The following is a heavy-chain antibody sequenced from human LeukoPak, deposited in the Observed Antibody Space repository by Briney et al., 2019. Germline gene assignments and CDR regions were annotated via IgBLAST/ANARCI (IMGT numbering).Heavy chain of an antibody. CDR1: GFTFSSYA. J-gene: IGHJ4*02. D-gene: IGHD6-13*01. Sequence: GGSLRLSCAASGFTFSSYAMSWVRQAPGKGLEWVSGISGNGGYTYYADSVKGRFTISRDNSKNTLYLQVNSLRAEDTAVYYCAKAPYYSSSWYFFDYWGQGTLVTVSS. CDR2: ISGNGGYT. CDR3: AKAPYYSSSWYFFDY. V-gene: IGHV3-23*01.